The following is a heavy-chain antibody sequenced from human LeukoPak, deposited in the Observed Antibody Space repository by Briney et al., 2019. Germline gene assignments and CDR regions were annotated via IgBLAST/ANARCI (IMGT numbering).Heavy chain of an antibody. CDR1: GFTFSNYD. D-gene: IGHD6-25*01. J-gene: IGHJ6*02. CDR3: AREDHSRDSNYYYYGMDV. Sequence: GGSLRLSCAASGFTFSNYDMNWVRQAPGKGLEWVSHISGRGDNISYADSVKGRFTISRDNAKNSLFLQMNSLRAEDTAAYYCAREDHSRDSNYYYYGMDVWGQGTTVTVSS. V-gene: IGHV3-48*03. CDR2: ISGRGDNI.